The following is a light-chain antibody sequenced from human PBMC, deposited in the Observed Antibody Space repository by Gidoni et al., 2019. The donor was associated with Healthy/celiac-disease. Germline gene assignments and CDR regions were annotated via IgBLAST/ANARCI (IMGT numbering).Light chain of an antibody. J-gene: IGKJ1*01. CDR3: QQRSNWPPT. V-gene: IGKV3-11*01. CDR1: QSVSSY. CDR2: DAS. Sequence: EIVLTQSPATLSLSPGERATLSCRASQSVSSYVAWYQQKLGQAPRLLIYDASNRATGIPARFSGSGSGTDFTLTISSLEPEDFAVYYCQQRSNWPPTFXXXTKVEIK.